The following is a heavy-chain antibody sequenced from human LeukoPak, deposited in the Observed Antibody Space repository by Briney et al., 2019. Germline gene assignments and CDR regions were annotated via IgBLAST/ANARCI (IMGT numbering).Heavy chain of an antibody. CDR1: GFTFSSYS. D-gene: IGHD3-10*01. V-gene: IGHV3-23*01. Sequence: GGSLRLSCAASGFTFSSYSMNWVRQAPGKGLEWVSAISGSGGSTYYADSVKGRFTISRDNSKNTLYLLMNSLRAEDTAVYYCAKYYGSGTYSPYYYGMDVWGQGTTVTVSS. CDR3: AKYYGSGTYSPYYYGMDV. CDR2: ISGSGGST. J-gene: IGHJ6*02.